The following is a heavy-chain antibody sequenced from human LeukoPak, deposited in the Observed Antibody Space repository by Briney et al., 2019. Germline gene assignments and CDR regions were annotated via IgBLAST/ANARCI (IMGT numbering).Heavy chain of an antibody. CDR1: GFTVISNY. CDR2: IYSGGST. Sequence: GGSLRLSCAASGFTVISNYMSWVRQAPGKGLEWVSVIYSGGSTYYADSVKGRFTISRDNSKNTLYLQMNSQRAEDTAVYYCARDTVPAATDAFDIWGQGTMVTVSS. J-gene: IGHJ3*02. D-gene: IGHD2-2*01. V-gene: IGHV3-66*02. CDR3: ARDTVPAATDAFDI.